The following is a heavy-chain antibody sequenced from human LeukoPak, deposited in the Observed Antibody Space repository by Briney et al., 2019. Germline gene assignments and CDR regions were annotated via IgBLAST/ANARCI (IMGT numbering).Heavy chain of an antibody. D-gene: IGHD7-27*01. V-gene: IGHV2-70*11. CDR3: ARILSGEDYFDY. CDR1: GCSLSPSGMC. J-gene: IGHJ4*02. Sequence: SGPALLKPSQTLTLTCTFSGCSLSPSGMCVSWIRHPPGKALEWLARIDWDDGRDYNTALKSKPTISKATSKNPVVLTMTHMDPVDTATYYCARILSGEDYFDYWGQGTLVTVSS. CDR2: IDWDDGR.